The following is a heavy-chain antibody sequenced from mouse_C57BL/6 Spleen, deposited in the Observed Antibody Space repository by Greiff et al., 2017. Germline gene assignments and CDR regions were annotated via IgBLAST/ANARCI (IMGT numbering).Heavy chain of an antibody. J-gene: IGHJ4*01. CDR3: AREVADYAMDY. V-gene: IGHV3-6*01. CDR1: GYSITSGYY. D-gene: IGHD1-1*02. Sequence: EVQLVESGPGLVKPSQSLSLTCSVTGYSITSGYYWNWIRQFPGNKLEWMGYISYDGSNNYNPSLKNRISITRDTSKNQFFLKLNSVTTEDTATYYCAREVADYAMDYWGQGTSVTVSS. CDR2: ISYDGSN.